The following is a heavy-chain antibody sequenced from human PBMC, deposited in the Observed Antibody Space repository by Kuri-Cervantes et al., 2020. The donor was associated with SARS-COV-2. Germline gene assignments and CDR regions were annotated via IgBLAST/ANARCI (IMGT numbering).Heavy chain of an antibody. Sequence: GGSLRLSCAASGFTFRDYGMHWVRQAPGKGLDWLAVISYDGNNKYYADSVKGRFTISRDNSKNTLYLQMNSLRAEDTAVYYCARGGGAVPGNDAFDIWGQGTMVTVSS. CDR3: ARGGGAVPGNDAFDI. V-gene: IGHV3-30*03. CDR2: ISYDGNNK. CDR1: GFTFRDYG. J-gene: IGHJ3*02. D-gene: IGHD6-19*01.